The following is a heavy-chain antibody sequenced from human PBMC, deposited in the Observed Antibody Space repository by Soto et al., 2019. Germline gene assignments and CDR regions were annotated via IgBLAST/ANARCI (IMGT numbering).Heavy chain of an antibody. J-gene: IGHJ4*02. CDR2: INHSGST. Sequence: SETLSLTCAVYGGSFSGYYWSWIRQPPGKGLEWIGEINHSGSTNDNPSLKSRVTISVDTSKTQFSLKLSSVTAADTAVYYCARGGHSSSWYYFDYWGQGTLVTVSS. CDR3: ARGGHSSSWYYFDY. V-gene: IGHV4-34*01. CDR1: GGSFSGYY. D-gene: IGHD6-13*01.